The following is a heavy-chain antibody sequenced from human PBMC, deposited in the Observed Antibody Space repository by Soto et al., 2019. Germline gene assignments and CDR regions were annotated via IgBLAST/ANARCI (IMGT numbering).Heavy chain of an antibody. CDR1: GFTFSSYG. CDR3: AKDESSGFLDY. D-gene: IGHD6-19*01. J-gene: IGHJ4*02. V-gene: IGHV3-30*18. CDR2: ISYDGSNK. Sequence: QVQLVESGGGVVQPGRPLRLSCAASGFTFSSYGMHWVRQAPGKGLEWVAVISYDGSNKYYADSVKGRFTISRDNSKNTLYLQMNSLRAEDTAVYYCAKDESSGFLDYWGQGTLGTGSA.